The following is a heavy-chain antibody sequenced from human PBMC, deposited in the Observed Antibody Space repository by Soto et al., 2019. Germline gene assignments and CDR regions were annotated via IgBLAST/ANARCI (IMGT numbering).Heavy chain of an antibody. CDR3: ARGYCSSTSCYFTYYYYMDV. V-gene: IGHV1-3*01. Sequence: GASVKVSCKASGYTFTSYAMHWVRQAPGQRLEWMGWINAGNGNTKYSQKFQGRVTITRDTSASTAYMELSSLRSEDTAVYYCARGYCSSTSCYFTYYYYMDVWGKGTTVTAP. CDR2: INAGNGNT. CDR1: GYTFTSYA. D-gene: IGHD2-2*01. J-gene: IGHJ6*03.